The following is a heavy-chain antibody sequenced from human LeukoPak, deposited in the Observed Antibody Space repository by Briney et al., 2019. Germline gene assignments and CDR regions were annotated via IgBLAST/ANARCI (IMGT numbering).Heavy chain of an antibody. CDR1: GFTFTDYA. V-gene: IGHV3-49*03. CDR3: SRISSTWSFDF. J-gene: IGHJ4*02. Sequence: GRSLRLSCTVSGFTFTDYAMSWFRQAPGKGLEWVGFIRSKAYGGTTRYAASVKGRFTISRDDSKSIAYLQMNSLKTEDTAVYYCSRISSTWSFDFWGQGTLVTVSS. D-gene: IGHD6-13*01. CDR2: IRSKAYGGTT.